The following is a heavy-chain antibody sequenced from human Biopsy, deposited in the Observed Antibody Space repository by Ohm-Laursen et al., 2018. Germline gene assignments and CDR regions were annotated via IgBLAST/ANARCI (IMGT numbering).Heavy chain of an antibody. CDR3: ARGDYFDSNGYFWFDP. Sequence: SQTLSLTCSVSGDSISSSTYYWGWIRQPPGKGLEWIGSIYYSGSTYYNPSLKSRVTISVDTSKNQFSLKLNSVTAADTAMYYCARGDYFDSNGYFWFDPWGQGTLVTVSS. CDR2: IYYSGST. J-gene: IGHJ5*02. V-gene: IGHV4-39*07. CDR1: GDSISSSTYY. D-gene: IGHD3-22*01.